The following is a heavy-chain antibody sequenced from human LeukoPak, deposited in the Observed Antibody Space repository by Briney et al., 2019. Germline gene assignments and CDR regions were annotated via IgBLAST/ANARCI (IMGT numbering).Heavy chain of an antibody. CDR2: IYYSGST. V-gene: IGHV4-59*01. J-gene: IGHJ6*02. CDR3: ARSNRTYYDFWSGSYYYGMDV. CDR1: GGSISSYY. D-gene: IGHD3-3*01. Sequence: PSETLSLTCTVSGGSISSYYWSWIRQPPGKGLEWIGYIYYSGSTNYNPSLKSRVTISVDTSKNQFSLKLSSVTAAGTAVYYCARSNRTYYDFWSGSYYYGMDVWGQGTTVTVSS.